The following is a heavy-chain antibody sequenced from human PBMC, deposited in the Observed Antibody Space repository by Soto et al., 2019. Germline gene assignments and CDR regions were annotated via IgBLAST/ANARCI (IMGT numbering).Heavy chain of an antibody. D-gene: IGHD2-15*01. CDR2: MNPNSGNT. CDR3: ARGRYCSGGSCYWYFQH. V-gene: IGHV1-8*01. CDR1: GYTFTSYD. Sequence: QVQLVQSGAEVKKPGASVKVSCKASGYTFTSYDINWVRQATGQGLEWMGWMNPNSGNTGYAQKFQGRVTMTRNTSISTAYMELSSLRSEDTAVYYCARGRYCSGGSCYWYFQHWCQGTLVTVSS. J-gene: IGHJ1*01.